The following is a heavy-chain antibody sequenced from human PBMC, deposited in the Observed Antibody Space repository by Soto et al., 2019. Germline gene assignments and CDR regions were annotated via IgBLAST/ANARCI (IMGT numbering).Heavy chain of an antibody. V-gene: IGHV3-64*01. CDR2: INRNGGST. CDR1: GFTFSSYA. Sequence: EVQLVESGGGLVQPGGSLRLSWAASGFTFSSYAMHWVRQAPGKGLEYVSAINRNGGSTYYANSVKGRFTISRDHSKNTLDLQMGSLRAEEMAGYYCARGVVVVTTIYGMDVWAQGTTVTVSS. CDR3: ARGVVVVTTIYGMDV. D-gene: IGHD2-15*01. J-gene: IGHJ6*02.